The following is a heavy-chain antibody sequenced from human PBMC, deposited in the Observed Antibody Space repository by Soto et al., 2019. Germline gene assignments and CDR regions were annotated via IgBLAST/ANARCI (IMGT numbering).Heavy chain of an antibody. J-gene: IGHJ5*02. Sequence: QLQLQESGPGLVKPSETLSLTCTVSGGSISSSSYFWGWIRQPPGKGLAWIGSIYYSGSTYYNPSLSSRVTVSVDTSKNQFPLNLSSVTAADTAVYFFSSHPSDFCFDPWGQGTLVTVSS. CDR2: IYYSGST. CDR3: SSHPSDFCFDP. V-gene: IGHV4-39*01. D-gene: IGHD2-21*02. CDR1: GGSISSSSYF.